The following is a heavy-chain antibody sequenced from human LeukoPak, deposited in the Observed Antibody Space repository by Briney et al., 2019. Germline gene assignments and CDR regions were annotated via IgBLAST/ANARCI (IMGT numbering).Heavy chain of an antibody. CDR3: ARVKPIAAAGPNYYFDY. CDR1: GYTFTGHY. J-gene: IGHJ4*02. Sequence: ASVKVSCKASGYTFTGHYTHWVRQAPGQGLEWMGWINPISGGTNYAQKFQGRVTMTRDTSISTAYMELTWLTSDDTAMYYCARVKPIAAAGPNYYFDYWGQGTLVTVSS. CDR2: INPISGGT. D-gene: IGHD6-13*01. V-gene: IGHV1-2*02.